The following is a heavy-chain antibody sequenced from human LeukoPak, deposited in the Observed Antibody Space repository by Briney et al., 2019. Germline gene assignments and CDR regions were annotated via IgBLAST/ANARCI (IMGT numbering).Heavy chain of an antibody. J-gene: IGHJ4*02. CDR3: ALLAVASDFDY. V-gene: IGHV3-48*03. CDR1: GFPFSIYE. CDR2: IGSSGTTI. D-gene: IGHD6-19*01. Sequence: TGGSLRLSCAVSGFPFSIYEMNWVRQAPGKGLEWVSNIGSSGTTIYYADSVKGRFSISRDNAKSSLYLQMNSLRVEDTAVYYCALLAVASDFDYWGQRALVTVS.